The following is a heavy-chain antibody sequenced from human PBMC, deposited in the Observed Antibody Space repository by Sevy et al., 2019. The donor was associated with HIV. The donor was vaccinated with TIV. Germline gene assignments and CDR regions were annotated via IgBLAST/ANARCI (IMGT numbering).Heavy chain of an antibody. CDR3: ARGTYYYDSSGYEDAFDI. J-gene: IGHJ3*02. CDR2: TYYRSKWYN. V-gene: IGHV6-1*01. D-gene: IGHD3-22*01. CDR1: GDSVSSNSAA. Sequence: QSQTLSLTCAISGDSVSSNSAAWNWIRQSPSRGLEWLGRTYYRSKWYNDYAVSVKSRITINPDTSKNQFSLQLNSVTPEDTAVYYCARGTYYYDSSGYEDAFDIWGQGTMVTVSS.